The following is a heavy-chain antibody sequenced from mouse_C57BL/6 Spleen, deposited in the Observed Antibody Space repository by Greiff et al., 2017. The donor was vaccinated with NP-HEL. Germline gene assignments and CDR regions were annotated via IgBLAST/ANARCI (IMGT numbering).Heavy chain of an antibody. J-gene: IGHJ2*01. CDR1: GYSFTDYN. D-gene: IGHD1-2*01. Sequence: EVKLMESGPELVKPGASVKISCKASGYSFTDYNMHWVKQSNGKRLAWIGVINPNYGTTSYNQTFKGKATLTVEQSSSTAYMQLNSLTSEDSAVYYCARRGTAKDFDYWGQGTTLTVSS. CDR3: ARRGTAKDFDY. CDR2: INPNYGTT. V-gene: IGHV1-39*01.